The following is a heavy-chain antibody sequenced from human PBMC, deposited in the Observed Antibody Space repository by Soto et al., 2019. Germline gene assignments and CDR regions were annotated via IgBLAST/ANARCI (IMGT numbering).Heavy chain of an antibody. CDR3: ARDQDIVVVPAAITRYYYYMDV. CDR2: ISAYSGNT. J-gene: IGHJ6*03. Sequence: GASVKVSCKASGYTFTSYGISWVRQAPGQGLEWMGWISAYSGNTNYAQKLQGRVTMTTDTSTSTAYMELRSLRSDDTAVYYCARDQDIVVVPAAITRYYYYMDVWGKGTTVTVSS. V-gene: IGHV1-18*01. CDR1: GYTFTSYG. D-gene: IGHD2-2*02.